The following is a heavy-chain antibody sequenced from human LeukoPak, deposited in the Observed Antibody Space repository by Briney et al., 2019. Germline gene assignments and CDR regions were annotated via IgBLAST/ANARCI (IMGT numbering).Heavy chain of an antibody. J-gene: IGHJ4*02. CDR2: IYYSGST. D-gene: IGHD3-22*01. CDR3: ARDQYYDSSGYYSFDY. CDR1: GGSITSNGYY. V-gene: IGHV4-39*07. Sequence: SETLSLTCTVSGGSITSNGYYWGWIRQPPGKGLEWIGSIYYSGSTYYNPSLKSRVTISVDTSKNQFSLKLSSVTAADTAVYYCARDQYYDSSGYYSFDYWGQGTLVTVSS.